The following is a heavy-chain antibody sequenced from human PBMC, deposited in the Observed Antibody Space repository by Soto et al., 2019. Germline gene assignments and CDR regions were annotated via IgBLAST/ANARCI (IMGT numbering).Heavy chain of an antibody. V-gene: IGHV4-4*02. CDR1: DGSISSGHW. J-gene: IGHJ5*02. CDR3: GRNAAYNIDS. CDR2: IVHTGST. D-gene: IGHD1-20*01. Sequence: SENLSLTCVVPDGSISSGHWWSWVRQTPGEGLEWIGEIVHTGSTNYNPSLKSRVTISIDKPKNQFSLQLSSITAADTAVYYCGRNAAYNIDSWGQGTLVTVSS.